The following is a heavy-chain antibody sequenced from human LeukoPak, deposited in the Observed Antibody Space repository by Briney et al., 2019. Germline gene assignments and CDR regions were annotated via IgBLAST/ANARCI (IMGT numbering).Heavy chain of an antibody. CDR2: INGDGGST. J-gene: IGHJ5*02. CDR3: AKDYDFWSGENWFDP. CDR1: GFTFDDYA. D-gene: IGHD3-3*01. V-gene: IGHV3-43*02. Sequence: PGGSLRLSCAVSGFTFDDYAMHWVRQAPRKGLEWVSLINGDGGSTYYADSVKGRFTISRDNSKNSLYLQMNSLRSEDTALYYCAKDYDFWSGENWFDPWGQGTLVTVSS.